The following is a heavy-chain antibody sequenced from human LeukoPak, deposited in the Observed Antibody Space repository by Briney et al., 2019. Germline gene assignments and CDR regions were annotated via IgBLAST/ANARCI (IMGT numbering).Heavy chain of an antibody. CDR3: IRTLIVATSPYMDV. CDR1: GFSFSSYW. J-gene: IGHJ6*03. V-gene: IGHV3-74*01. CDR2: VNSDGTGT. D-gene: IGHD5-12*01. Sequence: PGGSLRLSCAASGFSFSSYWMHWVRQAPGKGLVWVSRVNSDGTGTTYADSVEGRFTISRDNAKNTVYLQMNSLRAEDTAIYYRIRTLIVATSPYMDVWGKGTTVTVSS.